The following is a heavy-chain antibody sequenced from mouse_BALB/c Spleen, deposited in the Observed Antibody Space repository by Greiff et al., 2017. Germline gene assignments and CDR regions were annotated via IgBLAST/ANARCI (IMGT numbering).Heavy chain of an antibody. V-gene: IGHV2-6-7*01. CDR2: IWGDGST. CDR3: ARGGGSSYDWYFDV. J-gene: IGHJ1*01. CDR1: GFSLTGYG. Sequence: VKLQESGPGLVAPSQSLSITCTVSGFSLTGYGVNWVRQPPGKGLEWLGMIWGDGSTDYNSALKSRLSISKDNSKSQVFLKMNSLQTDDTARYYCARGGGSSYDWYFDVWGAGTTVTVSS. D-gene: IGHD1-1*01.